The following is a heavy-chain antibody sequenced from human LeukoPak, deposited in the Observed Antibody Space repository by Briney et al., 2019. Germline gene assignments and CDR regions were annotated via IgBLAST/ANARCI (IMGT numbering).Heavy chain of an antibody. CDR2: IKEDGSER. J-gene: IGHJ4*02. CDR3: ARGRPHGNDY. CDR1: AFIFSGHW. V-gene: IGHV3-7*01. D-gene: IGHD4-23*01. Sequence: GGSLRLSCEASAFIFSGHWLNWVRQTPGKGLEWVASIKEDGSERQYVDSVKGRFSISRDNTKGSLFLQLNSLRAEDTAVYYCARGRPHGNDYWGQGTLVTVSS.